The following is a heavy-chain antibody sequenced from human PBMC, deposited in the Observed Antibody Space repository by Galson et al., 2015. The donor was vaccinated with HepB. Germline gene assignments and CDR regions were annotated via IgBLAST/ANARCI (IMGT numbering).Heavy chain of an antibody. CDR2: IIPILGIA. D-gene: IGHD6-19*01. Sequence: SVKVSCKASGGTFSSYTISWVRQAPGQGLEWMGRIIPILGIANYAQKFQGRVTITADKSTSTAYMELSSLRSEDTAVYYCARDLASSGWSSNGGYWGQGTLVTVSS. CDR3: ARDLASSGWSSNGGY. V-gene: IGHV1-69*04. J-gene: IGHJ4*02. CDR1: GGTFSSYT.